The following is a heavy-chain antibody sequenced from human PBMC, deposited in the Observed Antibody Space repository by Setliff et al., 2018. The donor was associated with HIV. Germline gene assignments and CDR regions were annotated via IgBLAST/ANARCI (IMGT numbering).Heavy chain of an antibody. D-gene: IGHD1-1*01. CDR3: ARQTVHITHSLDFGSPNRDYYYGMDV. Sequence: GESLKISCKGSAYSFTTFWIAWVRQMPGRGLEWMGIIYPGDSDTTYSPSFQGQVTISVDKSISTAYLQWSSLKASDSAMYYCARQTVHITHSLDFGSPNRDYYYGMDVWGQGTTVTVSS. CDR1: AYSFTTFW. CDR2: IYPGDSDT. V-gene: IGHV5-51*01. J-gene: IGHJ6*02.